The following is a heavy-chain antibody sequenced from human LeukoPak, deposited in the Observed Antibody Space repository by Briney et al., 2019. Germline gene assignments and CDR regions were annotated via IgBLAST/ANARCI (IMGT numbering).Heavy chain of an antibody. D-gene: IGHD4-17*01. CDR3: ARGDGDRLGGFDY. Sequence: KTSETLSLTCTVSGGSISSGDYYWSWIRQPPGKGLEWIGYIYYSGSTYYNPSLKSRVTISVDTSKNQFSLKLSSVTAADTAVYYCARGDGDRLGGFDYWGQGTLVIVSS. V-gene: IGHV4-30-4*01. CDR2: IYYSGST. CDR1: GGSISSGDYY. J-gene: IGHJ4*02.